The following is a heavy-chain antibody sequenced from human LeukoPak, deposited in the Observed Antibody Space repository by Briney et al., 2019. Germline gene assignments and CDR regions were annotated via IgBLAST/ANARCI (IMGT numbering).Heavy chain of an antibody. CDR2: INPNSGGT. CDR1: GYTFTGYY. J-gene: IGHJ5*02. V-gene: IGHV1-2*02. Sequence: GASVKVSCKASGYTFTGYYMHWVRQAPGQGLEWMGWINPNSGGTNYAQKFQGRVTMTRDTSISTAYMELSRLRSDDTAVYYCARVDIVATIEGWFDPWGQGTLVTVSS. CDR3: ARVDIVATIEGWFDP. D-gene: IGHD5-12*01.